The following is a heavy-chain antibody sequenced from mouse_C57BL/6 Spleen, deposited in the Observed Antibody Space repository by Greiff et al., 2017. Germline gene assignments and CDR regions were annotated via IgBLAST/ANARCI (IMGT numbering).Heavy chain of an antibody. Sequence: VQLMQSGPELVKPGASVKIPCKASGYTFTDYNMDWVKQSHGKSLEWIGDINPNNGGTIYNQKFKGQATLTVDNASSTAYMELRSLTSEDTAVYYCARGGYDYDGYWYFDVWGTGTTVTGSS. D-gene: IGHD2-4*01. CDR2: INPNNGGT. V-gene: IGHV1-18*01. J-gene: IGHJ1*03. CDR1: GYTFTDYN. CDR3: ARGGYDYDGYWYFDV.